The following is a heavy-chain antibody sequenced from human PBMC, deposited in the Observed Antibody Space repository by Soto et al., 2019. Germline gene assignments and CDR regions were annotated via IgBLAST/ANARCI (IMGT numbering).Heavy chain of an antibody. D-gene: IGHD5-12*01. Sequence: GGFLRLSCAASGFTFSSYGMHWVRQAPGKGLEWVAVIWYDGSNKYYADSVKGRFTISRDNSKNTLYLQMNSLRAEDTAVYYCARPHSGYDVEYFQHWGQGTLVTVSS. CDR1: GFTFSSYG. J-gene: IGHJ1*01. V-gene: IGHV3-33*01. CDR2: IWYDGSNK. CDR3: ARPHSGYDVEYFQH.